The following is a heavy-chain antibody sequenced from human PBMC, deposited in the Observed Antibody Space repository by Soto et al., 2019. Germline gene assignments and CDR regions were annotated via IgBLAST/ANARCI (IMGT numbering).Heavy chain of an antibody. Sequence: PAETLTLTCAASGLSISGGNWWCVVRQPPGKGLECIAEIYHSGSTNNNTSFESRVTISVDKAKNEVSLKMNSVTAADTAIYYCVKERAVIVSRTIRAPPHDGYDDWGQGTMVTVSS. V-gene: IGHV4-4*02. J-gene: IGHJ3*01. CDR1: GLSISGGNW. D-gene: IGHD2-2*01. CDR2: IYHSGST. CDR3: VKERAVIVSRTIRAPPHDGYDD.